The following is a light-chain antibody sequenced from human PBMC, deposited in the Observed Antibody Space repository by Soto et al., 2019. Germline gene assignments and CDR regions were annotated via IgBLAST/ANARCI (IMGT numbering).Light chain of an antibody. CDR3: SSYTSSNTVI. J-gene: IGLJ2*01. CDR1: SGDVGGYNY. Sequence: QSVLTQPASVSGSPGQSITISCTGTSGDVGGYNYVSWYQHHPGKAPKVMIYDVSNRPSGVSNRFSGSKSGNTASLTISGLQAEDEADYYCSSYTSSNTVIFGGGTKVTVL. V-gene: IGLV2-14*03. CDR2: DVS.